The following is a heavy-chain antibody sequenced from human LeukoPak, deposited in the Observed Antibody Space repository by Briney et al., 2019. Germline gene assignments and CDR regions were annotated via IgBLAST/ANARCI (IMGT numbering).Heavy chain of an antibody. D-gene: IGHD6-13*01. CDR3: ARYDSSWYALDS. J-gene: IGHJ4*02. CDR1: GGSISNYV. CDR2: IYYSGRT. V-gene: IGHV4-59*08. Sequence: KPSETLSLTCTVSGGSISNYVWFWIRQPPGKGLEWIGYIYYSGRTNYNPSLKSRVTISVDTSKNQLSLRLNSVTAADTAVYYCARYDSSWYALDSWGQGTLVTVSS.